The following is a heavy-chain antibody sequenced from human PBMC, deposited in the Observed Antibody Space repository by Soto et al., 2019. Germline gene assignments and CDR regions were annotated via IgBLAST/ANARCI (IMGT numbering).Heavy chain of an antibody. V-gene: IGHV4-31*03. Sequence: QVHLQESGPGLVKPSQTLSLTCTVSGGSISNAQYYWAWIRQHPGKGLEWIGYIYYSGNTYYSPSLMSRVSVSIDTSKSLFSLKVNSVTAADTVAYYCAKTYGPFGWLDPWGQGTLVTVSS. CDR2: IYYSGNT. CDR1: GGSISNAQYY. CDR3: AKTYGPFGWLDP. D-gene: IGHD3-10*01. J-gene: IGHJ5*02.